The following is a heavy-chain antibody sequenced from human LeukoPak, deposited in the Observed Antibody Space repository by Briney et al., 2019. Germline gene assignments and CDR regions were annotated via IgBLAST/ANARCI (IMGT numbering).Heavy chain of an antibody. Sequence: SVKVSCKASGYIFTDYYMHWVRQAPGQGLEWMGRIISILGIPNYAQKFQGRVTITADKSTTAAYMELSSLRSDDTAVYYCARALVCSGGSCYLYFDYWGQGTLVTVSS. V-gene: IGHV1-69*04. CDR1: GYIFTDYY. J-gene: IGHJ4*02. CDR3: ARALVCSGGSCYLYFDY. D-gene: IGHD2-15*01. CDR2: IISILGIP.